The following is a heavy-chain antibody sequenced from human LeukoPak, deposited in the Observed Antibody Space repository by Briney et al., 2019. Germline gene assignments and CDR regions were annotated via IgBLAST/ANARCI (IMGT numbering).Heavy chain of an antibody. CDR1: GGSISSYY. V-gene: IGHV4-59*08. CDR3: ARLVTRPYGMDV. J-gene: IGHJ6*02. CDR2: IYYSGST. Sequence: SETLSLTCNISGGSISSYYLSWIRQPPGKGLEWIGYIYYSGSTNYNPSLKSRVTISVDTSKNQFSLKLSSVTAADTAVYYCARLVTRPYGMDVWGQGTTVTVSS. D-gene: IGHD2-21*02.